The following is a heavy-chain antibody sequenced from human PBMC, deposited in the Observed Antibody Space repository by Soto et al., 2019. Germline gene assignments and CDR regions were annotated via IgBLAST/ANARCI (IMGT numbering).Heavy chain of an antibody. D-gene: IGHD2-2*01. CDR3: ARDPSLGYCSSTSCYGAGGYGMDV. J-gene: IGHJ6*02. V-gene: IGHV1-18*04. Sequence: GASVKVSCKASGCTFTSYGISWVRQAPGQGLEWMGWISAYNGNTNYAQKLQGRVTMTTDTSTSTAYMELRSLRSDDTAVYYCARDPSLGYCSSTSCYGAGGYGMDVWGQGTTVTVSS. CDR2: ISAYNGNT. CDR1: GCTFTSYG.